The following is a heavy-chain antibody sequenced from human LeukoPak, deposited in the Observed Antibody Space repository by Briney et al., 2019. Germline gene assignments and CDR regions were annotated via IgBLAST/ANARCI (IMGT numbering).Heavy chain of an antibody. CDR3: ARYWGPYSSGWYYYYGMDV. Sequence: KTSETLSLTCTVSGGSISSYYWSWIRQPPGKGLEWIGYIYYSGSTNYNPSLKSRVTISVDTSKNQFSLKLSSVTAADTAVYYCARYWGPYSSGWYYYYGMDVWGQGTTVTVSS. D-gene: IGHD6-19*01. V-gene: IGHV4-59*01. CDR1: GGSISSYY. J-gene: IGHJ6*02. CDR2: IYYSGST.